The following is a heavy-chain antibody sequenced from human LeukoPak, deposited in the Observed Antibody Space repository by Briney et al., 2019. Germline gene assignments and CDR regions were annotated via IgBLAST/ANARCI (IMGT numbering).Heavy chain of an antibody. CDR3: ETVGGSYSDY. J-gene: IGHJ4*02. D-gene: IGHD1-26*01. CDR1: GYTSTDYY. Sequence: AAVKISCKVSGYTSTDYYMHWVQQAPGKGLEWMGLVDPEDGETIYAEKFQGRVTITADTSTDTAYMELSSLRSEDTAVYYCETVGGSYSDYWGQGTLVTVSS. CDR2: VDPEDGET. V-gene: IGHV1-69-2*01.